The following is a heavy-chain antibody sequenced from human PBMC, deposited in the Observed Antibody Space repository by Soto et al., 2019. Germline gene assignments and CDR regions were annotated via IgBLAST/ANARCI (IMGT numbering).Heavy chain of an antibody. Sequence: GESLKIYCKGSGYCFTSYCSGSVRRMRGKGREWMGIIYPGDSDTRYRPSFQGQVTSSADKSISTAYLQWSSLKSSDTGMYYCARWGPTVTFFEYWGQGTLVPVSS. V-gene: IGHV5-51*01. CDR3: ARWGPTVTFFEY. CDR1: GYCFTSYC. D-gene: IGHD4-17*01. J-gene: IGHJ4*02. CDR2: IYPGDSDT.